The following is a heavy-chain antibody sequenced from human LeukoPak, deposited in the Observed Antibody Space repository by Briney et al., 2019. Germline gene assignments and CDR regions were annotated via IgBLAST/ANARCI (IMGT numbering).Heavy chain of an antibody. V-gene: IGHV4-4*07. J-gene: IGHJ6*03. D-gene: IGHD1-26*01. CDR3: ARGWGYMDV. CDR1: GGSISGDY. Sequence: SETLSLTCTVSGGSISGDYWSWIRQPAGKGLEWIGRINTSGNSNYNPSLKSRVAMSVDTSKNQFSLKLSSVTAADTAVYYCARGWGYMDVWGKGTTVTVSS. CDR2: INTSGNS.